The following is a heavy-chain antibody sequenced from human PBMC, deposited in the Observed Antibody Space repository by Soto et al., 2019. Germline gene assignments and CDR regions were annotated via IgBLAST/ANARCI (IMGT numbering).Heavy chain of an antibody. V-gene: IGHV1-69*05. Sequence: QVQLVQSGAEVKKPGSSVKVSCKASGGTFSSYAISWVRQAPGQGLEWMGGIIPIFGTANYAQKFQGRVTITSDEXXSXAXXELSSLRSEDTAVYYCARDRYCTNGVCYGDDAFDIWGQGTMVTVSS. J-gene: IGHJ3*02. CDR2: IIPIFGTA. D-gene: IGHD2-8*01. CDR1: GGTFSSYA. CDR3: ARDRYCTNGVCYGDDAFDI.